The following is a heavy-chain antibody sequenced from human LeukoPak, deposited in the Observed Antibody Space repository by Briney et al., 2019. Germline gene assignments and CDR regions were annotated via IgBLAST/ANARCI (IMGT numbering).Heavy chain of an antibody. J-gene: IGHJ4*02. CDR3: ARDTYRSSFDS. CDR2: VSVTVTGVT. D-gene: IGHD3-10*01. V-gene: IGHV4-4*07. CDR1: SDSFNNFY. Sequence: SETLSLTCTVSSDSFNNFYWAWVRQPAGKGLEWIGRVSVTVTGVTSYNPSLKSRVSVSVDTSKKQFSLRLTSVTAADTAVYYCARDTYRSSFDSWGQGILVTVSS.